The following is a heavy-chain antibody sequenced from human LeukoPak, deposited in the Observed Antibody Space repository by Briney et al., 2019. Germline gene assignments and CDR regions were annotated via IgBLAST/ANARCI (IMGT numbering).Heavy chain of an antibody. Sequence: PGGSLRLSCAAAGFKFDDYGMSWVRQAPGKGLEWVSGIHWNGGGTGYADSVKGRFTISRDNAKNSLYLQMNSLRAEDTALYYCVRDLLVFDSWGQGTLVTVSS. CDR3: VRDLLVFDS. CDR2: IHWNGGGT. D-gene: IGHD2-15*01. CDR1: GFKFDDYG. V-gene: IGHV3-20*04. J-gene: IGHJ4*02.